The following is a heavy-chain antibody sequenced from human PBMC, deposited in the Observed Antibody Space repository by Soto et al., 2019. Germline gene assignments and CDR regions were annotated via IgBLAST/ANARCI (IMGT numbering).Heavy chain of an antibody. J-gene: IGHJ6*03. CDR1: GDSVSSNSAA. CDR3: ARIAAADYYYSMAV. D-gene: IGHD6-13*01. Sequence: SQILSLTCAISGDSVSSNSAAWNWIRQSPSRGLEWLGRTYYRSKWYNDYAVSVKSRITINPDTSKNQFSLQLNSVTPEDTAVYYCARIAAADYYYSMAVWGKGTPVTVSS. V-gene: IGHV6-1*01. CDR2: TYYRSKWYN.